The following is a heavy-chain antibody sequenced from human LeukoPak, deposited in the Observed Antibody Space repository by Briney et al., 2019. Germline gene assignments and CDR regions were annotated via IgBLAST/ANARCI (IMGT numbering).Heavy chain of an antibody. CDR1: GFTFSTYA. V-gene: IGHV3-30*04. CDR3: ARGMGAADYYYYMDV. Sequence: GGSLRLSCATSGFTFSTYAMHWVRQAPGKGLEWVAVISYDGSNKYYADSVKGRFTISRDNSKNSLYLQMNSLRAEDTAVYYCARGMGAADYYYYMDVWGKGTTVTVSS. D-gene: IGHD3-16*01. J-gene: IGHJ6*03. CDR2: ISYDGSNK.